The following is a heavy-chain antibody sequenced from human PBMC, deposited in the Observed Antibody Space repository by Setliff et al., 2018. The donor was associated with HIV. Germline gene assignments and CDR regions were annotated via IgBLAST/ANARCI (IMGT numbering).Heavy chain of an antibody. Sequence: ASVKVSCKASGYTFRRFGITWVRQAPGQGLEWMGWISGNNRITYYAQNFQSRVTLTTDTSTSTSNMELRGLRSDDTAVYYCARNFGLSPSGKYYYHYEMDIWGQGTTVTV. CDR2: ISGNNRIT. D-gene: IGHD3-10*01. CDR3: ARNFGLSPSGKYYYHYEMDI. J-gene: IGHJ6*02. CDR1: GYTFRRFG. V-gene: IGHV1-18*04.